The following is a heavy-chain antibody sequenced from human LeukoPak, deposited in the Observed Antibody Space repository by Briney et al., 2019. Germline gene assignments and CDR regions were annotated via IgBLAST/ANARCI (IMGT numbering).Heavy chain of an antibody. CDR2: IYYSGST. V-gene: IGHV4-59*01. D-gene: IGHD3-22*01. Sequence: SETLSLTCTVSGGSISSYYWSWIRQPPGKGLEWIGYIYYSGSTNYNPSLKSRVTISVDTSKNQFSLKLSSVTAAGTAVYYCARFYYYDSSGYYGLDYWGQGTLVTVSS. CDR3: ARFYYYDSSGYYGLDY. J-gene: IGHJ4*02. CDR1: GGSISSYY.